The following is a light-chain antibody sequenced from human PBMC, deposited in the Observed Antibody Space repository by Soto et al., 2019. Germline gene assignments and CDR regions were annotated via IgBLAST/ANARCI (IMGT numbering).Light chain of an antibody. CDR1: NSDIGGHNC. Sequence: QSALTQPASVSGSPGQSITISCTGTNSDIGGHNCVSWYQQHPGKAPKLMIYNVTNRPSEISDRFSGSKSGNTASLTISGLQAEDEADYYCNSYTSSFTYVFGTGTKLTVL. J-gene: IGLJ1*01. CDR3: NSYTSSFTYV. CDR2: NVT. V-gene: IGLV2-14*01.